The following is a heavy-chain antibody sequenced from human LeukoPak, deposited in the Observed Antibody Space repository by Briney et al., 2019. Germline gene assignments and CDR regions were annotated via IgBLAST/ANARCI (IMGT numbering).Heavy chain of an antibody. CDR3: AREGPWSSSSWYGYFQH. CDR1: GGTFSSYA. J-gene: IGHJ1*01. D-gene: IGHD6-13*01. CDR2: IIPIFGTA. V-gene: IGHV1-69*13. Sequence: SVKVSCKASGGTFSSYAISWVLQAPGQGLEWMGGIIPIFGTANYAQKFQGRVTITADESTSTAYMELSSLRSEDTAAYYCAREGPWSSSSWYGYFQHWGQGTLVTVSS.